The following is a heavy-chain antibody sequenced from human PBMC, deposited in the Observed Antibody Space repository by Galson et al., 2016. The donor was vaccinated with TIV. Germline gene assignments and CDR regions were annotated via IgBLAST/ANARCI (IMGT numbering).Heavy chain of an antibody. V-gene: IGHV1-69*13. CDR3: ARSRGYSYGYVDP. CDR2: IIPVFGTT. D-gene: IGHD5-18*01. CDR1: GGTFNSYG. J-gene: IGHJ5*02. Sequence: SVKVSCKASGGTFNSYGISWVRQAPGQGLQWMGGIIPVFGTTKYSQDFQGRVAVTADESTGTAYTELSGLRFDDTAVYFCARSRGYSYGYVDPWGQGTLVTASA.